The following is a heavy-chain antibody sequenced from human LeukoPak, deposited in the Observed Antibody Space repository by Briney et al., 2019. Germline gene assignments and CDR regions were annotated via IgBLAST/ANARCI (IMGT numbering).Heavy chain of an antibody. D-gene: IGHD6-19*01. Sequence: ASVKVSCKASGYTFTGYYMHWVRQAPGQGLGWMGWMNPNSGNTGYAQKFQGRVTMTRNTSISTAYMELSSLRSEDTAVYYCASGSSGWYFSWGQGTLVTVSS. CDR3: ASGSSGWYFS. CDR1: GYTFTGYY. J-gene: IGHJ4*02. CDR2: MNPNSGNT. V-gene: IGHV1-8*02.